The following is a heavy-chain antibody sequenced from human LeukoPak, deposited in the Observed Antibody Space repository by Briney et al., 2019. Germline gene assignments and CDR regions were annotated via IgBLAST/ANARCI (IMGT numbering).Heavy chain of an antibody. CDR1: GGSISSSSYY. J-gene: IGHJ5*02. V-gene: IGHV4-39*07. D-gene: IGHD3-9*01. CDR3: ARGQLYYDILTGYSFNPPSNWFDP. CDR2: IYYSGST. Sequence: SETLSLTCTVSGGSISSSSYYWGWIRQPPEKGLEWIGSIYYSGSTYYNPSLKSRVTISVDTSKNQFSLKLSSVTAADTAVYYCARGQLYYDILTGYSFNPPSNWFDPWGQGTLVTVSS.